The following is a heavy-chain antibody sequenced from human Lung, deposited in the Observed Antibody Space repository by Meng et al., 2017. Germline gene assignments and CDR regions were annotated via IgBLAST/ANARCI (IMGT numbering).Heavy chain of an antibody. CDR3: ARSKSIAAAGGY. CDR2: INAGNGNT. CDR1: GYTFTNYA. V-gene: IGHV1-3*01. J-gene: IGHJ4*02. Sequence: QVQLVQSGAEVKKSGASVKVFCKASGYTFTNYAMHWVRQAPGQRLEWMGWINAGNGNTKYSQKFQGRVTITRDTSASTAYMEMSSLRSEDTAGYYCARSKSIAAAGGYWGQGTLVTVSS. D-gene: IGHD6-13*01.